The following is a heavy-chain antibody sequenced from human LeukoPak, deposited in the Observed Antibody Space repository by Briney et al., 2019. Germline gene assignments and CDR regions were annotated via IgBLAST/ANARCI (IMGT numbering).Heavy chain of an antibody. CDR1: GGSISSGSYY. V-gene: IGHV4-61*02. CDR2: IYTSGST. CDR3: ARVVGGWYAFDI. J-gene: IGHJ3*02. D-gene: IGHD6-19*01. Sequence: SETLSLTCTVSGGSISSGSYYWSWIRQPAGKGLEWIGRIYTSGSTNYNPSLKSRVTISVDTSKNQFSLKLSSVTAADTAVYYCARVVGGWYAFDIWGQGTMVTVSS.